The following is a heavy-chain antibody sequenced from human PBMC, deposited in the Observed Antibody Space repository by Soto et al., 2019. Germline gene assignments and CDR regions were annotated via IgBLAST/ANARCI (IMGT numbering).Heavy chain of an antibody. D-gene: IGHD6-13*01. CDR2: ISAYNGNT. CDR1: GYTFTSYG. Sequence: QVQLVQSGAEVKKPGASVKVSCKASGYTFTSYGISWVRQAPGQGLEWMGWISAYNGNTNYAQKLQGRVTMTTDTXXXXXXXXXXXLRSDDTAVYYCARESSSSCHDYWGQGTLVTVSS. CDR3: ARESSSSCHDY. J-gene: IGHJ4*02. V-gene: IGHV1-18*01.